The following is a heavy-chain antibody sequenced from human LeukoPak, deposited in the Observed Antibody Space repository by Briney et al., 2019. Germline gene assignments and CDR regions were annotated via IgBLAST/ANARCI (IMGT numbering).Heavy chain of an antibody. J-gene: IGHJ4*02. CDR3: ASSGWYRGY. CDR1: GASISSNTFY. V-gene: IGHV4-39*01. Sequence: SETLSLTCTVSGASISSNTFYWGWIRQPPGKGLEWIGSIYYSGSTYYNPSLKSRVTISVDTSKNQFSLKLSSVTAADTAVYYCASSGWYRGYWGQGTLVTVSS. D-gene: IGHD6-19*01. CDR2: IYYSGST.